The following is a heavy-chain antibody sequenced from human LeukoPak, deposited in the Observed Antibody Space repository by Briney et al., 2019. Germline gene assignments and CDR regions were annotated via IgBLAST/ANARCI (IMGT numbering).Heavy chain of an antibody. CDR2: INHSGST. Sequence: SETLSLTCAVYGGSFSGYYWSWIRQPPVKGLEWIGEINHSGSTNYNPSLKSRVTISVDTSKNQFSLKLSSVTAADTAVYYCSRGRVAKRLAAVALDFDYWGQGTLVTVSS. CDR3: SRGRVAKRLAAVALDFDY. V-gene: IGHV4-34*01. J-gene: IGHJ4*02. D-gene: IGHD6-19*01. CDR1: GGSFSGYY.